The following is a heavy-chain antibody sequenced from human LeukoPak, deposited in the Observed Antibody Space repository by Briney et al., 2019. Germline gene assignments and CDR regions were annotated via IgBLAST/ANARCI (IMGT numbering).Heavy chain of an antibody. CDR3: ATAHPSLLRYFDWTREYYFDY. J-gene: IGHJ4*02. D-gene: IGHD3-9*01. V-gene: IGHV3-74*01. Sequence: PGGSLRLSCAASGFTFSSYWMHWVRQAPGKGLVWVSRINSGGSSTSYADSVKGRFTISRDNAKNTLYLQMNSLRAEDTAVYYCATAHPSLLRYFDWTREYYFDYWGQGTLXTVSS. CDR1: GFTFSSYW. CDR2: INSGGSST.